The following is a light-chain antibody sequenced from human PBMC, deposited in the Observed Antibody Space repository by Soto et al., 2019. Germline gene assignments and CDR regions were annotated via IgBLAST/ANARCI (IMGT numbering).Light chain of an antibody. CDR2: GAS. CDR1: QGINRD. V-gene: IGKV3-20*01. CDR3: QQYGSSPPRT. J-gene: IGKJ1*01. Sequence: EIVMTQSPDTLSVSPGERATLSCRASQGINRDLAWYQQKPGQAPRLLIYGASSRATGIPDRFSGSGSGTDFTLTISRLEPEDFAVYYCQQYGSSPPRTFGQGTKVEIK.